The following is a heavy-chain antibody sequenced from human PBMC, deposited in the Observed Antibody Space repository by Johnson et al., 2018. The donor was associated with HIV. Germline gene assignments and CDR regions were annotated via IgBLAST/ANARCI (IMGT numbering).Heavy chain of an antibody. CDR2: ISYDGRNK. Sequence: QMQLVESGGGVVQPGRSLRLSCVVSGFNFSSYDIDWVRQAPGKGLEWLAAISYDGRNKFYADSVQGRLTISRDNSKNTLYLQMNSLRREDTAVYYCARGIIVSPDAFDFWGLGTRVTVSS. J-gene: IGHJ3*01. V-gene: IGHV3-30*04. CDR3: ARGIIVSPDAFDF. D-gene: IGHD5/OR15-5a*01. CDR1: GFNFSSYD.